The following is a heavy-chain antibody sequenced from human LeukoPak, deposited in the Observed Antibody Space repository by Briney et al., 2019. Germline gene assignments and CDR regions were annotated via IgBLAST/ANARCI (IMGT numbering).Heavy chain of an antibody. CDR2: IYYSGST. Sequence: SETLSLTCTVSGGSISSSSYYWGWIRQPPGKGLEWIGSIYYSGSTYYNPSLKSRVTISVDTSKNQFSLKLSSVTAADTAVYYCARHEYCSSTSCYGDFDYWGQGTLVTVSS. J-gene: IGHJ4*02. D-gene: IGHD2-2*01. CDR3: ARHEYCSSTSCYGDFDY. CDR1: GGSISSSSYY. V-gene: IGHV4-39*01.